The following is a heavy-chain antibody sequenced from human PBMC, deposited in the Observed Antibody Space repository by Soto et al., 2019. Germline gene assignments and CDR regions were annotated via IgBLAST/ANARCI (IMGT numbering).Heavy chain of an antibody. CDR1: RYSFTSYW. V-gene: IGHV5-51*01. Sequence: GESLKISCQGLRYSFTSYWIGWVRQMPGKGLVWMGIIYPDDSETRYSPYFQGQVTISADKSISTAYLQWSSLKASDTAMYYCVRPGIYSSGWHGTGYGMAVWGQGTTVTVSS. D-gene: IGHD6-19*01. CDR2: IYPDDSET. J-gene: IGHJ6*02. CDR3: VRPGIYSSGWHGTGYGMAV.